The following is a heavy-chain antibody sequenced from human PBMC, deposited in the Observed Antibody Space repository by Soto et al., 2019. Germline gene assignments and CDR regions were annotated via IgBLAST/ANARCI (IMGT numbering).Heavy chain of an antibody. V-gene: IGHV4-61*01. CDR1: GDSVTSVSDY. J-gene: IGHJ6*02. Sequence: SETLSLTCTVSGDSVTSVSDYWSWIRQPPGKGLEWIGYIYHSGSADYNPSLGSRVTISIDTSKNQFSLKLTSVTAADTAVYYCARGVGFGYYYYHMDLWGQGTTVTVS. D-gene: IGHD3-10*01. CDR3: ARGVGFGYYYYHMDL. CDR2: IYHSGSA.